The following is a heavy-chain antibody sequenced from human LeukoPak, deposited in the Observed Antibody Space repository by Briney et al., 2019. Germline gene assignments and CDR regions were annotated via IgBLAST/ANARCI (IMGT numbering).Heavy chain of an antibody. J-gene: IGHJ4*02. CDR3: ARDESSGFTPFPFDY. D-gene: IGHD6-19*01. Sequence: GGSLRLSCAASGFTFSSYSMNWVRQAPGKGLEWVSYISSSSSTIYYVDSVKGRFTISRDNAKNSLYLQMNSLRAEDTAVYYCARDESSGFTPFPFDYWGQGTLVTVSS. V-gene: IGHV3-48*01. CDR1: GFTFSSYS. CDR2: ISSSSSTI.